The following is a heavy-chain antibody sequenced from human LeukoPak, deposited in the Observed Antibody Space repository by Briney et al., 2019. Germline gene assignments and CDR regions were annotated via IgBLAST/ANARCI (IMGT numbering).Heavy chain of an antibody. CDR2: IQYDGSNK. D-gene: IGHD3-3*01. CDR3: AKGGTDFWSGYYFDY. V-gene: IGHV3-30*02. CDR1: GFTFSSSG. J-gene: IGHJ4*02. Sequence: GGSLRLSCAASGFTFSSSGMHWVRQAPGRGLEWVAFIQYDGSNKFYADSVEGRFTISRDNSKNTLYLQMNSLRAEDTAVYYCAKGGTDFWSGYYFDYWGQGTLVTVSS.